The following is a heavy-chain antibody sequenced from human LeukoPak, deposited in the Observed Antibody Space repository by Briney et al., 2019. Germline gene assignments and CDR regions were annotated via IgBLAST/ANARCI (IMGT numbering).Heavy chain of an antibody. CDR1: GFTFSSYC. CDR2: ISSSSSYI. CDR3: ARVLDYGGSLAI. J-gene: IGHJ3*02. Sequence: GGSLRLSCAASGFTFSSYCMNWVRQAPGKGLEWVSSISSSSSYIYYADPVKRRSTISRVNANNSLHMQINSLRADATAVYYCARVLDYGGSLAIWGQGTMVTVSS. V-gene: IGHV3-21*01. D-gene: IGHD4-23*01.